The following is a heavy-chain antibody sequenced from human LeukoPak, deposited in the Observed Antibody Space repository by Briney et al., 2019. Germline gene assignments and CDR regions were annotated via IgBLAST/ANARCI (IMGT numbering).Heavy chain of an antibody. CDR3: AKGRITTQLFDY. Sequence: GGSLRLSCAASGFTFDDYAMHWVRQAPGKGLEWVSGISWNSGSTYYADSVKGRFTISRDNSKNTLYLQMNSLRAEDTAVYYCAKGRITTQLFDYWGQGTLVTVSS. CDR1: GFTFDDYA. D-gene: IGHD3-3*01. V-gene: IGHV3-23*01. CDR2: ISWNSGST. J-gene: IGHJ4*02.